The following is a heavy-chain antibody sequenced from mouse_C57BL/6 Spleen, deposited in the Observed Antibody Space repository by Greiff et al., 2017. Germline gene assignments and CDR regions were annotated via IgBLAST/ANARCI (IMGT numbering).Heavy chain of an antibody. Sequence: VKLVESGPELVKPGASVKISCKASGYAFSSSWMNWVKQRPGKGLEWIGRIYPGDGDTNYNGKFKGKATLTADKSSSTAYMQLSSLTSEDSAVYCCARSLITTVVESYFDYWGQGTTLTVSS. CDR1: GYAFSSSW. V-gene: IGHV1-82*01. CDR2: IYPGDGDT. D-gene: IGHD1-1*01. J-gene: IGHJ2*01. CDR3: ARSLITTVVESYFDY.